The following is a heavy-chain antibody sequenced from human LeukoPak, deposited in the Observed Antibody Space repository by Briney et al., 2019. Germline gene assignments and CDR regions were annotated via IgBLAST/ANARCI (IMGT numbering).Heavy chain of an antibody. D-gene: IGHD3-22*01. CDR2: IYYSGST. CDR1: GGSISSSSYY. Sequence: SETLSLTCTVSGGSISSSSYYWGWLRQPPGKGLEWIGSIYYSGSTYYNPSLKSRVTISVDTSKNQFSLKLSSVTAADTAVYYCARIDTMIVVGPFDYWGQGTLVTVSS. CDR3: ARIDTMIVVGPFDY. J-gene: IGHJ4*02. V-gene: IGHV4-39*07.